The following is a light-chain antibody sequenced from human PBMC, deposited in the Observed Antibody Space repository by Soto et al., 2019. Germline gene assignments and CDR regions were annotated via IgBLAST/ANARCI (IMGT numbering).Light chain of an antibody. CDR3: AAWDDSLNGVV. CDR2: SNN. Sequence: QSVLTQPPSASGTPGQRVTISCSGSSSNIGSKTVNWYQQLPGTAPKLLIYSNNQRPSGVPDRFPGSKSGTSASLAISGLRSEDEADYYCAAWDDSLNGVVFGGGTKLTVL. V-gene: IGLV1-44*01. J-gene: IGLJ2*01. CDR1: SSNIGSKT.